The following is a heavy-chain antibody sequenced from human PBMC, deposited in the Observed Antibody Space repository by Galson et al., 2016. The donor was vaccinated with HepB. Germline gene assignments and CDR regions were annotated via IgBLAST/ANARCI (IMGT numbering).Heavy chain of an antibody. Sequence: SLRLSCAASGLTFTNAWMTWVRQAPGKGLEWVGRIKGEADGGTTDYAAPVKGRFYISRDDSTHTLFLHMNSLRVEDGAVYYCATVKLTTWYSFDPWGQGTLVTVSS. CDR2: IKGEADGGTT. J-gene: IGHJ5*02. V-gene: IGHV3-15*01. CDR1: GLTFTNAW. CDR3: ATVKLTTWYSFDP. D-gene: IGHD2-2*01.